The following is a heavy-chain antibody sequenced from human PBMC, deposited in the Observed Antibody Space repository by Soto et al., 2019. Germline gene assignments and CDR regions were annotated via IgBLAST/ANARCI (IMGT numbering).Heavy chain of an antibody. CDR2: IIPIFGTA. CDR3: ARDLRTGGYSYGPRGNWFDP. J-gene: IGHJ5*02. Sequence: GASVKVSCKASGGTFSSYAISWVRQAPGQGLEWMGGIIPIFGTANYAQKFQGRVTITADESTSTAYMELSSLRSEDTAVYYCARDLRTGGYSYGPRGNWFDPWGQGTLVTVSS. D-gene: IGHD5-18*01. V-gene: IGHV1-69*13. CDR1: GGTFSSYA.